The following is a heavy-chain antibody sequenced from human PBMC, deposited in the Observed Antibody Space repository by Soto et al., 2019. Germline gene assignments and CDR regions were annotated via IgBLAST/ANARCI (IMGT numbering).Heavy chain of an antibody. J-gene: IGHJ3*02. CDR3: AKNREGVAFDI. CDR1: GFTFSSYG. Sequence: PGGSLRLSCAASGFTFSSYGMHWVRQAPGKGLEWVAVISYDGSNKYYADSVKGRFTISRDNSKNTLYLQMNSLRAEDTAVYYCAKNREGVAFDIWGQGTMVTVS. CDR2: ISYDGSNK. D-gene: IGHD3-10*01. V-gene: IGHV3-30*18.